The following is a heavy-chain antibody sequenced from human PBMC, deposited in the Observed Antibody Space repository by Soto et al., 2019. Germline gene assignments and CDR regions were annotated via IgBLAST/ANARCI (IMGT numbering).Heavy chain of an antibody. Sequence: QVQLVESGGGVVQPGRSLRLSCAASGFTFSSYGMHWVRQAPGKGLEWVAVIWYDGSNKYYADSVKGRFTISRDNSKNTLYLQMNSLRAEDTAVYYCARLTESPYSGSYGRIVGYGMDVWGQGTTVTVSS. J-gene: IGHJ6*02. V-gene: IGHV3-33*01. D-gene: IGHD1-26*01. CDR3: ARLTESPYSGSYGRIVGYGMDV. CDR1: GFTFSSYG. CDR2: IWYDGSNK.